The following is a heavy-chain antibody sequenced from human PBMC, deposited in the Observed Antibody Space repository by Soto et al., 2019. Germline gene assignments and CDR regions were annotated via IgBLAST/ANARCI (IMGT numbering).Heavy chain of an antibody. CDR1: GGSISSYY. CDR2: IYTSGST. V-gene: IGHV4-4*07. Sequence: SETLSLTCTVSGGSISSYYWSWIRQPAGKGLEWIGRIYTSGSTNYNPSLKSRVTMSVDTSKNQFSLKLSSVTAADTAVYYCARGTRYSGSYPPFDYWGQGTLVTVSS. CDR3: ARGTRYSGSYPPFDY. D-gene: IGHD1-26*01. J-gene: IGHJ4*02.